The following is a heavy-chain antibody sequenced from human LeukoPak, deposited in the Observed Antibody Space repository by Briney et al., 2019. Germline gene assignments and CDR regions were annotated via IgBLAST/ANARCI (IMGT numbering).Heavy chain of an antibody. CDR1: GGSITTTNW. D-gene: IGHD1-26*01. V-gene: IGHV4-4*02. Sequence: SGTLSLTCAVSGGSITTTNWWSWVRQPPGKGLEWIGEVHISGATNYNPSLESRVSMSIDKSKNHLSLEVTSVTAADTAIYYCTRESGAFSPFGFWGEGTPLSSSS. CDR2: VHISGAT. J-gene: IGHJ4*02. CDR3: TRESGAFSPFGF.